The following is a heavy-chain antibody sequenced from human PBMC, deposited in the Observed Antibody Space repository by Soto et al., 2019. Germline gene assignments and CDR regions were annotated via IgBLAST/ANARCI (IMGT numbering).Heavy chain of an antibody. D-gene: IGHD1-26*01. J-gene: IGHJ4*02. CDR3: ATAVGATTKTDY. CDR2: VYYSGST. V-gene: IGHV4-31*03. Sequence: QVQLQESGPGLVKPSQTLSLTCTVSGGSISSGGYYWSWIRQHPGKGLEWIGYVYYSGSTYYDPSLKSRFTILVDTSKNKFSLKLSFVPASDTAVYYCATAVGATTKTDYWGQGTLVTVSS. CDR1: GGSISSGGYY.